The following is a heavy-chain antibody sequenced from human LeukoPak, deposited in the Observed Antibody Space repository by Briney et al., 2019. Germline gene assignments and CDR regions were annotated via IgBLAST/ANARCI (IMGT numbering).Heavy chain of an antibody. Sequence: SETLSLTCTVSGGSISGYYWSWIRRPPGKGLEWIGYIYNSGSTNYNPSLKSRVTISVDTSKNQFSLRLSSVTAADTAVYYCASPRGDDYYFGYWGQGTLVTVSS. CDR3: ASPRGDDYYFGY. D-gene: IGHD4-17*01. J-gene: IGHJ4*02. CDR2: IYNSGST. CDR1: GGSISGYY. V-gene: IGHV4-59*08.